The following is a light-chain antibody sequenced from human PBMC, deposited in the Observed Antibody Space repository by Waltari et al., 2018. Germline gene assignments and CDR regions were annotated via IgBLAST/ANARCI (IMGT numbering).Light chain of an antibody. Sequence: DFHLTQPASSLSASVFGRQSITCRASQSISIHLNWYQQKPGKAPKLLIYAASSLQSGVPSRFSGSGSGTDFTLTISSLQPEDFATYYCQQSYSTPLTFGPGTKVDIK. CDR1: QSISIH. CDR2: AAS. V-gene: IGKV1-39*01. CDR3: QQSYSTPLT. J-gene: IGKJ3*01.